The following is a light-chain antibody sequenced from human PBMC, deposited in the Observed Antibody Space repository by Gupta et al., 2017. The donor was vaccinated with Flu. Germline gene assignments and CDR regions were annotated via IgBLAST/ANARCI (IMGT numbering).Light chain of an antibody. CDR3: QQDNSYPRT. J-gene: IGKJ1*01. CDR2: KAS. CDR1: QSISSW. Sequence: DIQMTQSPSTLSASVGDRVTITCRASQSISSWVAWYQQKPGKAPKLLIYKASSLESGVPSRFSGSGSGTEFTLTISSLQPDDFATYYCQQDNSYPRTFGQGTKVEIK. V-gene: IGKV1-5*03.